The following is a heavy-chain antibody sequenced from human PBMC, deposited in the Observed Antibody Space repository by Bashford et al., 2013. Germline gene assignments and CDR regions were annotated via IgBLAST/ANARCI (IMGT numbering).Heavy chain of an antibody. CDR3: MSEVRGGTFDY. Sequence: VASVKVSCKASGYTLSDYYINWVRQAPGQGLEWMGWINPKTKRTKYEENLQGRVTITRDTSASATYMELSSLRSEDTAVYYCMSEVRGGTFDYVGPGSPGHRLL. D-gene: IGHD3-10*01. CDR2: INPKTKRT. V-gene: IGHV1-2*02. CDR1: GYTLSDYY. J-gene: IGHJ4*02.